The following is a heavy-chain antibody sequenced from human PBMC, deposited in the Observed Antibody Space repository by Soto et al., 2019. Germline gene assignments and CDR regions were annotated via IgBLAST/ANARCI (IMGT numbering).Heavy chain of an antibody. CDR3: ANDLAVAFRSFQYGMDV. V-gene: IGHV3-30*14. D-gene: IGHD2-21*01. Sequence: GGSLRLSCAASGFTFTNFAMHWVRQAPGKGLEWVAFISYDGTYKYYADSVRGRFTVYRDNSKSTLFLQMNSLKFEETAVYVCANDLAVAFRSFQYGMDVWGQGSTV. CDR2: ISYDGTYK. J-gene: IGHJ6*02. CDR1: GFTFTNFA.